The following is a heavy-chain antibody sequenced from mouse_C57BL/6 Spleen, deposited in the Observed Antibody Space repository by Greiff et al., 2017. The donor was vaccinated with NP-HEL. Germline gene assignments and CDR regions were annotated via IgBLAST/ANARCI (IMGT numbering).Heavy chain of an antibody. Sequence: DVKLVESGGGLVKPGGSLKLSCAASGFTFSSYAMSWVRQTPEKRLEWVATISDGGSYTYYPDNVKGRFTISRDNAKNNLYLQMSHLKSEDTAMYYCAISIYYGYDGGYFDYWGQGTTLTVSS. CDR2: ISDGGSYT. V-gene: IGHV5-4*03. CDR1: GFTFSSYA. J-gene: IGHJ2*01. CDR3: AISIYYGYDGGYFDY. D-gene: IGHD2-2*01.